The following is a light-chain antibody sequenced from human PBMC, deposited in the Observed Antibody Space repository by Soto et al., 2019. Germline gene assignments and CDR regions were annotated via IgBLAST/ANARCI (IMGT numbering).Light chain of an antibody. CDR2: EVT. Sequence: QSVLTQPPSVSGSPGQSVTISCTGTSSDVGSYNRVSWYQQSPGTAPKLIIYEVTNRPSGVPDRFSGSKSGNTASLTISGLQAEDEADYYCSSYTSSTTKMFGGGTQLTVL. CDR1: SSDVGSYNR. V-gene: IGLV2-18*02. CDR3: SSYTSSTTKM. J-gene: IGLJ3*02.